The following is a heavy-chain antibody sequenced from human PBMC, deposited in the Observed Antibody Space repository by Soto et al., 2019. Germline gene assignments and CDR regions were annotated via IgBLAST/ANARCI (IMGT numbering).Heavy chain of an antibody. CDR1: GGSISSGGYY. V-gene: IGHV4-31*03. D-gene: IGHD6-13*01. CDR2: IYYSGST. J-gene: IGHJ5*02. CDR3: ARSRQLVNWFDP. Sequence: SETLSLTCTFSGGSISSGGYYWSWIRQHPGKGLEWIGYIYYSGSTYYNPSLKSRVTISVDTSKNQFSLKLSSVTAADTAVYYCARSRQLVNWFDPWGQGTLVTVSS.